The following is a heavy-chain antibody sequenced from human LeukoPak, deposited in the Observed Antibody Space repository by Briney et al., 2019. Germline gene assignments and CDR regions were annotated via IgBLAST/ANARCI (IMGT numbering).Heavy chain of an antibody. CDR1: GFTFITYA. CDR2: ISAGGAGT. CDR3: VKGYSSGWTREYYGMDV. D-gene: IGHD6-19*01. J-gene: IGHJ6*02. V-gene: IGHV3-23*01. Sequence: GGSLRLSCAASGFTFITYAMTWVRQAPGKGLDWVSTISAGGAGTYYADSVKGRFTISRDNSKNTLYLQMNSLRAEDTALYYCVKGYSSGWTREYYGMDVWGQGTTVTVS.